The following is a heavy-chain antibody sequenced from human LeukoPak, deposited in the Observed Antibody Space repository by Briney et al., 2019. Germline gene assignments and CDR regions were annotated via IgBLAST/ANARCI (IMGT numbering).Heavy chain of an antibody. Sequence: SETLSLTCTVSGGSISSYYWSWIRQPPGKGLEWIGYIYYSGSTNYNPSLKSRVIISVDTSKNQFSLKLTSVTAADTAVYYCARGRWPFDYWGQGTLVTVSS. CDR3: ARGRWPFDY. CDR1: GGSISSYY. V-gene: IGHV4-59*01. D-gene: IGHD4-23*01. J-gene: IGHJ4*02. CDR2: IYYSGST.